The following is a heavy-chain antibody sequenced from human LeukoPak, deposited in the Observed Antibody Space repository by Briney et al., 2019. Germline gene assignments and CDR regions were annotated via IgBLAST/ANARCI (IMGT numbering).Heavy chain of an antibody. Sequence: AASVTVSCTASGYTFTGYYMHWVRQAPGQGLEWMGWINPNSGGTNYAQKFQGRVTMTRDTSISTAYMELSRLRSDDAAVYYCARTSGGRDADYYMDVWGKGTTVTVSS. J-gene: IGHJ6*03. CDR1: GYTFTGYY. D-gene: IGHD1-14*01. CDR3: ARTSGGRDADYYMDV. V-gene: IGHV1-2*02. CDR2: INPNSGGT.